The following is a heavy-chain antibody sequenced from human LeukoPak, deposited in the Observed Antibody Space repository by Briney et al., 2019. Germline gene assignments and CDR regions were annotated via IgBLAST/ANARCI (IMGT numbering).Heavy chain of an antibody. D-gene: IGHD2-8*02. CDR1: GFTFSNHA. J-gene: IGHJ5*02. Sequence: GGSLRLSCAASGFTFSNHAMTWVRQAPGKGLEWVAAISASGDDTFYADSVKGRFTISRDNPKNILYLQMNSLRAEDTAMYFCAKDVWWSVSWGQGTPVTVSS. V-gene: IGHV3-23*01. CDR3: AKDVWWSVS. CDR2: ISASGDDT.